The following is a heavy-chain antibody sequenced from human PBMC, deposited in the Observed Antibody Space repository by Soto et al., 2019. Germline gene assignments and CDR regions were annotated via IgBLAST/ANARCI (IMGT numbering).Heavy chain of an antibody. V-gene: IGHV3-74*01. D-gene: IGHD2-21*01. CDR1: GFPFGTYW. Sequence: GGSLRLSCAASGFPFGTYWMNWVRQAPGKGPEWLSGINSDGTISSYADSVKGRFTISRDNARNTLSLQMNSLRADDTAVYYCARLSGDHSAFFSYGMDAWGQGTTVTVSS. CDR2: INSDGTIS. CDR3: ARLSGDHSAFFSYGMDA. J-gene: IGHJ6*02.